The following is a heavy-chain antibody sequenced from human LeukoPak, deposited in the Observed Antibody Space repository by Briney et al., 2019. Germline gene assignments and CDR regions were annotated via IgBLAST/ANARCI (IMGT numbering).Heavy chain of an antibody. V-gene: IGHV3-23*01. CDR1: GFTFSSYA. CDR3: AKAIVGATTHAFDI. J-gene: IGHJ3*02. D-gene: IGHD1-26*01. CDR2: IRGSGDST. Sequence: GGSLRLSCAASGFTFSSYAMSWVRQAPGKGLEWVSAIRGSGDSTFYADSVKGRFTISRDNSKNTLYLQMNSLRAEDTAVYHCAKAIVGATTHAFDIWGQGTMVTVSS.